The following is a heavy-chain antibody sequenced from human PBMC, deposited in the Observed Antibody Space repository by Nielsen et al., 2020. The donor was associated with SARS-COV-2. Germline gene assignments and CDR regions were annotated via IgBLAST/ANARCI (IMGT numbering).Heavy chain of an antibody. D-gene: IGHD6-6*01. Sequence: SETLSLTCAVYGGSFSGYYWSWTRQPPGKRLEWIGEIIHSGGTNYNPSLKSRVTISVDTSKNQHSLKLTSVTAADTAVYYCARGHTAARPFDYWGQGTLVTVSS. J-gene: IGHJ4*02. CDR1: GGSFSGYY. CDR2: IIHSGGT. V-gene: IGHV4-34*12. CDR3: ARGHTAARPFDY.